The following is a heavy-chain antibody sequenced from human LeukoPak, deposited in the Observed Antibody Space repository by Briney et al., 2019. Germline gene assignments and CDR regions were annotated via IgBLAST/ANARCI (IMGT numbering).Heavy chain of an antibody. Sequence: SETLSLTCTVSGVSISSTSFYWGWIRQPPGMGLEWVGSINYSGSTYYNPSLKSRVTISVDTSKNRFSLKLSSVTAADTAVYYCARHPGGVQGVPYYFDYWGQGTLVTVSS. J-gene: IGHJ4*02. V-gene: IGHV4-39*01. CDR1: GVSISSTSFY. CDR2: INYSGST. CDR3: ARHPGGVQGVPYYFDY. D-gene: IGHD3-10*01.